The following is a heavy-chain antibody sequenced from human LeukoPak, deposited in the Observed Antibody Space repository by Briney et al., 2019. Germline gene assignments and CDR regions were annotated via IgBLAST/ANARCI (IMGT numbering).Heavy chain of an antibody. CDR3: ARSNYCSGGTCFYYYYMDV. D-gene: IGHD2-15*01. Sequence: SETLSLTCTVSGDSISRGSYYWSWIRQPAGKGLEWIGRIYTSGSTNYNPSLKSRVTISVDTSKNQFSLKLSSVTAADTAVYYCARSNYCSGGTCFYYYYMDVWGKGTTVTVSS. J-gene: IGHJ6*03. CDR1: GDSISRGSYY. CDR2: IYTSGST. V-gene: IGHV4-61*02.